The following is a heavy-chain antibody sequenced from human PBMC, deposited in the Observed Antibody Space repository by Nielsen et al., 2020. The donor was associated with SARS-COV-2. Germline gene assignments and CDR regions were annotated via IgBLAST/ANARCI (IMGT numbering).Heavy chain of an antibody. CDR1: GYSFTSYW. V-gene: IGHV5-51*01. J-gene: IGHJ6*02. D-gene: IGHD4-17*01. CDR2: IYPGDSDT. Sequence: GGSLRLSCKGSGYSFTSYWIGWVRQMPGKGLEWMGIIYPGDSDTRYSPSFQGQVTISADKSISTAYLQWSSLKASDTAMYYCARMGGDYYYYYYGMDVWGQGTTVTVSS. CDR3: ARMGGDYYYYYYGMDV.